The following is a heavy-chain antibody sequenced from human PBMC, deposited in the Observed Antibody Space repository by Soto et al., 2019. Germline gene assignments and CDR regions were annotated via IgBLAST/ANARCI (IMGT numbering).Heavy chain of an antibody. Sequence: GQSQTISCEASGYSFTTYWIGWVRQRTGTGPEWMVIIYPGDSTARYRRSLQGQVTISAHNSNSTAYLQCCSLKESDTAMYYGARHAGYGDNALECWGRRTRV. CDR1: GYSFTTYW. J-gene: IGHJ1*01. CDR3: ARHAGYGDNALEC. V-gene: IGHV5-51*01. CDR2: IYPGDSTA. D-gene: IGHD4-17*01.